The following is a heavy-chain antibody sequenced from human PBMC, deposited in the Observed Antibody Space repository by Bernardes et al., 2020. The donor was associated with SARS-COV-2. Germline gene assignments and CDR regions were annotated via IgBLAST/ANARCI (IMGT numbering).Heavy chain of an antibody. CDR3: ARGTLTSRATYYFDY. CDR1: GPSLSSSDYS. V-gene: IGHV4-30-2*01. J-gene: IGHJ4*02. Sequence: SETMSLTCAVYGPSLSSSDYSWGRLRQPPGKGLEWCRYIYQTGPTYYNPSLEPRVPRSLDTSQTHFSLNLSSVTAADTAMYYCARGTLTSRATYYFDYWGQGTLVTVSS. CDR2: IYQTGPT.